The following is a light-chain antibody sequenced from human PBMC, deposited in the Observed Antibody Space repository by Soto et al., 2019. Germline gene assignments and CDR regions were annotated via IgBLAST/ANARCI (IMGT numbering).Light chain of an antibody. CDR3: QHYNNWTRVP. CDR2: AAS. V-gene: IGKV1-8*01. CDR1: QGISSE. Sequence: AIRMTQSPSSFSASTGDRVTITGRASQGISSELAWYQQKPGKAPKLLIYAASTLQSGVPSRFSGSGSETKFTLTISSLQSEDFAVHYCQHYNNWTRVPFGVGTKVDIK. J-gene: IGKJ4*01.